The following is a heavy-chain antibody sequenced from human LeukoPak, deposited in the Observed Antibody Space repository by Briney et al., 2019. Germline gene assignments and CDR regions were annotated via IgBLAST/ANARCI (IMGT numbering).Heavy chain of an antibody. V-gene: IGHV1-2*02. CDR3: ARAGYCGGDCYWYFDL. CDR2: INPNSGGT. Sequence: GASVKVSCKASGYTFNAYYIHWVRQAPGQGLEWMGWINPNSGGTNYAQKFQGRATMTRDTSISTAYMELSRLTSDDTAVYYCARAGYCGGDCYWYFDLWGRGALVTVSS. J-gene: IGHJ2*01. CDR1: GYTFNAYY. D-gene: IGHD2-21*02.